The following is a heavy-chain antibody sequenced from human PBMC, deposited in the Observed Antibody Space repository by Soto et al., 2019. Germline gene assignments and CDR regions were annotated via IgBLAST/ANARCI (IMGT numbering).Heavy chain of an antibody. J-gene: IGHJ4*02. D-gene: IGHD3-22*01. Sequence: GASVKVSCKASGGTFSNYAITWVRQAPGRGLEWMGWISAYNGNTNYAQKLQGRITISRDHSKDTLYLQMNSLKTEDTAVYYCTTGLSNGYYNFDYWGQGTPVTVSS. V-gene: IGHV1-18*01. CDR2: ISAYNGNT. CDR1: GGTFSNYA. CDR3: TTGLSNGYYNFDY.